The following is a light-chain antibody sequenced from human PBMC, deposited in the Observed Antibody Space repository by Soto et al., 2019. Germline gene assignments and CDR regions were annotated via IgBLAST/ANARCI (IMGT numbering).Light chain of an antibody. CDR2: GAS. V-gene: IGKV3-20*01. CDR3: QQYGSSIT. J-gene: IGKJ5*01. CDR1: QSVSSSY. Sequence: EIVLTQSPGTLSLSPGERATLSCRASQSVSSSYLAWYQQKPGQAPRLLIYGASSRATGIPDRFSGSGSGTDFTLTISRLEPEDFAVYYCQQYGSSITFGQGTRLVIK.